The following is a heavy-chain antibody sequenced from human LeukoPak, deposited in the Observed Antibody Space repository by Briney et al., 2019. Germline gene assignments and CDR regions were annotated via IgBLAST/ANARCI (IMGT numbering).Heavy chain of an antibody. CDR2: IYTSGST. V-gene: IGHV4-4*07. CDR1: GGSISSYY. CDR3: ARGSTSYEPDWFDP. Sequence: PSETLSLTCTVSGGSISSYYWSWIRQPAGKGLDGIGRIYTSGSTNYNPSLKSRVTMSVDTSKNQFSLKLSSVTAADTAVYYCARGSTSYEPDWFDPWGQGTLVTVSS. J-gene: IGHJ5*02. D-gene: IGHD2-2*01.